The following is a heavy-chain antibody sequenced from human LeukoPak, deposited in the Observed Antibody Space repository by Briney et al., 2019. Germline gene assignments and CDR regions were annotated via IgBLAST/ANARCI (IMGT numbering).Heavy chain of an antibody. V-gene: IGHV3-33*06. CDR3: AKDHRGDYGYFDY. D-gene: IGHD4-17*01. CDR2: IWYDGSNK. J-gene: IGHJ4*02. CDR1: GFTFSSYG. Sequence: PGRSLRLSCAASGFTFSSYGMHWVRQAPGKGLESVAVIWYDGSNKYYADSVKGRFTISRDNSKNTLYLQMNSLRAEDTAVYYCAKDHRGDYGYFDYWGQGTLVTVSS.